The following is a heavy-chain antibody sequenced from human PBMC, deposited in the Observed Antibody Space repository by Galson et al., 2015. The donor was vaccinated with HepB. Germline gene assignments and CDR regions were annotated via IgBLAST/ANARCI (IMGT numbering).Heavy chain of an antibody. CDR3: AGLRRSGTAIVTYYYYGLDV. CDR2: IYYSGST. D-gene: IGHD5-18*01. V-gene: IGHV4-59*08. J-gene: IGHJ6*02. CDR1: GGSIITYY. Sequence: SEPLSLTCTVSGGSIITYYWSWIRQPPGKGLEWIVYIYYSGSTNYNPSLKSRVTTSVDTSKNQFSLQLRSVTAADTAVYYRAGLRRSGTAIVTYYYYGLDVWGQGSTVTVSS.